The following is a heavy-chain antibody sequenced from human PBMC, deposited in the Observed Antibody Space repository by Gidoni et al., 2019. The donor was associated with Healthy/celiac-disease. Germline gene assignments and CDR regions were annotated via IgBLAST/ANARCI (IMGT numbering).Heavy chain of an antibody. J-gene: IGHJ5*02. CDR3: ARDFLTTVTTAFDP. CDR2: INWNGGST. Sequence: EVQLVESGGGVVRPGGSLRLSWAASGFTFDDYGMGWVRQAPGKGLEWVSGINWNGGSTGYADSVKGRFTISRDNAKNSLYLQMNSLRAEDTALYHCARDFLTTVTTAFDPWGQGTLVTVSS. V-gene: IGHV3-20*01. CDR1: GFTFDDYG. D-gene: IGHD4-17*01.